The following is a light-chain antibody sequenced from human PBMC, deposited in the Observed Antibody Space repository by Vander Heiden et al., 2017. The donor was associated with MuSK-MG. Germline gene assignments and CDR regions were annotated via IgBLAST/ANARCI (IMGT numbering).Light chain of an antibody. CDR3: CSDAGIDSTVV. J-gene: IGLJ2*01. CDR2: DVR. CDR1: SSDVGGYNY. V-gene: IGLV2-11*01. Sequence: QSALTQPRSVSGSPGRSVAISCTGPSSDVGGYNYVSGYQQHPAKSPNLIIYDVRKRHSGVPDRVSGAKSGNTASLTISVLQAEAEADYYCCSDAGIDSTVVFGGGTKLNVL.